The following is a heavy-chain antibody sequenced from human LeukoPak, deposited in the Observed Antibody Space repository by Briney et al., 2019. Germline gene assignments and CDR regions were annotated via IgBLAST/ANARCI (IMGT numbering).Heavy chain of an antibody. D-gene: IGHD3-22*01. CDR1: GFTFSSYW. V-gene: IGHV3-74*01. Sequence: PGGSLRLSCAASGFTFSSYWMHWVRQTPEKGLVWVSRIKSDGSSTSYADSVKGRFTISRDNAKNTLYLQMNSLRAEDTAVYYCARDPPFYYDSSGLDYWGQGTLVTVSS. J-gene: IGHJ4*02. CDR2: IKSDGSST. CDR3: ARDPPFYYDSSGLDY.